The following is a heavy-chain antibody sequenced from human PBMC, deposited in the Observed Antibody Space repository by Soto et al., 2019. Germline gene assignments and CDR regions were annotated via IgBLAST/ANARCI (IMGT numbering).Heavy chain of an antibody. CDR1: GFTFSSYA. J-gene: IGHJ4*02. D-gene: IGHD1-26*01. Sequence: GGSLGLSCAASGFTFSSYAMSWVRQAPGKGLEWVSAISGSGGSTYYADSVKGRFTISRDNSKNTLYLQMNSLRAEDTAVYYCAKALVGATPLYYLDYWGQGTLVTVSS. CDR2: ISGSGGST. V-gene: IGHV3-23*01. CDR3: AKALVGATPLYYLDY.